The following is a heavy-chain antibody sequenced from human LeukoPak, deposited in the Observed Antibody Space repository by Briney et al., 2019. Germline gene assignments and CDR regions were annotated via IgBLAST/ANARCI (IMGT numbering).Heavy chain of an antibody. CDR1: GFSFSGYS. D-gene: IGHD3-22*01. Sequence: PGGSLRLSCAASGFSFSGYSMNWLRQAPGKGLEWVSYISGTSTTIYYADSVKGRFTISRDNAKNSLYLQMHSLRAEDTAVYYCATDDHDSSGYYYVPTGYWGQGALVTVSS. CDR2: ISGTSTTI. CDR3: ATDDHDSSGYYYVPTGY. V-gene: IGHV3-48*04. J-gene: IGHJ4*02.